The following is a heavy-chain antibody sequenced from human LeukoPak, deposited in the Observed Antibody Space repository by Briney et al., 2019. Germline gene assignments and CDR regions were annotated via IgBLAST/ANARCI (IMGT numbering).Heavy chain of an antibody. CDR2: ISYDGSNK. J-gene: IGHJ4*02. V-gene: IGHV3-30-3*01. CDR1: GFTFSSYA. Sequence: GGPLRLSCAASGFTFSSYAMHWVRQAPGKGLEWVAVISYDGSNKYYADSVKGRFTISRDNSKNTLYLQMNSLRAEDTAVYYCARWSGYSGYDLGGPFDYWGQGTLVTVSS. CDR3: ARWSGYSGYDLGGPFDY. D-gene: IGHD5-12*01.